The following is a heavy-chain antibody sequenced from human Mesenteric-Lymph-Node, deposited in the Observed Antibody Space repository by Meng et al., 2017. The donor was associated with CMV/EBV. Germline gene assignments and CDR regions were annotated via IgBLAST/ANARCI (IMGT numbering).Heavy chain of an antibody. J-gene: IGHJ4*02. CDR3: ARAPGSYCDY. V-gene: IGHV1-18*01. CDR2: ISNYDGNT. CDR1: GYTFTDYG. Sequence: ASVKVSCKASGYTFTDYGITWVRQAPGQGLEWMGWISNYDGNTNYVQKFRGRVTMTTDTSTATASMELRSLRSEDTAVYYCARAPGSYCDYWGQGTLVTVSS. D-gene: IGHD1-26*01.